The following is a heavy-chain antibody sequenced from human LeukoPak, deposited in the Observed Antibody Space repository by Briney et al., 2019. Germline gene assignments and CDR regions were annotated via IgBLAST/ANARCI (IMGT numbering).Heavy chain of an antibody. J-gene: IGHJ5*02. CDR2: IKQDGSEK. Sequence: GGSLRLSCAASGFTFSSCAMSWVRQAPGKGLEWVANIKQDGSEKYYVDSVKGRFTISRDNAKNSLYLQMNSLRAEDTAVYYCARDQYDFWSGYYTSWGQGTLVTVSS. CDR3: ARDQYDFWSGYYTS. CDR1: GFTFSSCA. V-gene: IGHV3-7*03. D-gene: IGHD3-3*01.